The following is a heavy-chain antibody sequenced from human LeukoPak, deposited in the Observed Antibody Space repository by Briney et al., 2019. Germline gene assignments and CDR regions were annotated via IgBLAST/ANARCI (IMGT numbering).Heavy chain of an antibody. Sequence: SETLSLTCTVSDGSISGYYWNWIRQPAGKGLKWIGRIYTSGSTNYNPSLKSRLTMSVDTSKNQFSLKLTSVTAADTAVYYCAREFWGFGYFDYWGQGALVTVSS. CDR2: IYTSGST. CDR3: AREFWGFGYFDY. J-gene: IGHJ4*02. CDR1: DGSISGYY. D-gene: IGHD7-27*01. V-gene: IGHV4-4*07.